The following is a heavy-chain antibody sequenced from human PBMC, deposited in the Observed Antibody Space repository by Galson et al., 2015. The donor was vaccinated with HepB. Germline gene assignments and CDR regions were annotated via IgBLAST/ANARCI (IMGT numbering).Heavy chain of an antibody. Sequence: SLRLSCAASGFSFPHYGMHWVRQAPGKGLEWVAFIWYDGSEKYYADSVKGRFTTSRDNSRNTLFLQMDSVRPEDTAVYFCARDMNPGVGYHGVDVWGQGTTVTVSS. CDR2: IWYDGSEK. CDR1: GFSFPHYG. V-gene: IGHV3-33*01. CDR3: ARDMNPGVGYHGVDV. D-gene: IGHD6-13*01. J-gene: IGHJ6*02.